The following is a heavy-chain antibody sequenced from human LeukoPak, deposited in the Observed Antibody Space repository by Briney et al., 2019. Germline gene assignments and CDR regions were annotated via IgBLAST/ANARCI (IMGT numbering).Heavy chain of an antibody. D-gene: IGHD3-22*01. J-gene: IGHJ4*02. V-gene: IGHV3-11*01. CDR3: ARDNYYDTSGYYWSS. Sequence: PGGSLRLSCEASGSTFGDYYMSWIRQAPGKGLEWVAYIGSGGSTIHYAESVKGRFTISRGNDKNSLFLQMSSLRAEDTAVYFCARDNYYDTSGYYWSSWGQGTLVTVPS. CDR1: GSTFGDYY. CDR2: IGSGGSTI.